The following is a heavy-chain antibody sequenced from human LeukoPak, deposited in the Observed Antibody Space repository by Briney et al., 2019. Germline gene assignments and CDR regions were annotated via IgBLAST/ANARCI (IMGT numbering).Heavy chain of an antibody. D-gene: IGHD2-8*01. V-gene: IGHV4-30-4*08. J-gene: IGHJ4*02. CDR1: GGSISSGDYY. CDR3: ARQTIVLMVYARDLYYFDY. Sequence: PSETLSLTCTVSGGSISSGDYYWSWIRQPPGKGLEWIGYIYYSGSTYYNPSLKSRVTISVDTSKNQFSLKLSSVTAADMAVYYCARQTIVLMVYARDLYYFDYWGQGTLVTVSS. CDR2: IYYSGST.